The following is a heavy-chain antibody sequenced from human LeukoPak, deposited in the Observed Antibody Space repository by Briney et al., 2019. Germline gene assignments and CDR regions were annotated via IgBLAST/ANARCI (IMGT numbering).Heavy chain of an antibody. J-gene: IGHJ4*02. CDR2: FDPEDGET. D-gene: IGHD1-1*01. V-gene: IGHV1-24*01. CDR3: ATTGYNWNDSPHFDY. Sequence: ASVKVPCKVSGYTLTELSMYWVRQAPGKGLEWMGGFDPEDGETIYAQKFQGRVTKTEDTSTDTAYMELSSLRSEDTAVYYCATTGYNWNDSPHFDYWGQGTLVTVSS. CDR1: GYTLTELS.